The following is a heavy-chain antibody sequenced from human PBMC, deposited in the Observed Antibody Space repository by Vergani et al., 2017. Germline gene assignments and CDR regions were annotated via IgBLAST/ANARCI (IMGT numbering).Heavy chain of an antibody. J-gene: IGHJ4*02. CDR2: ISPYNHKT. CDR3: ARSQMATNDFDL. CDR1: GYTFVNHP. V-gene: IGHV1-18*04. Sequence: QAQLGQSDSEVKKPGDSGTLSCKTSGYTFVNHPITWVRQAPGQGLEWMGWISPYNHKTLYSKKVEGRVTMTSDTSSSTVFLELRRLTSDDTAIYYCARSQMATNDFDLWGRGTLVTVSS. D-gene: IGHD5-24*01.